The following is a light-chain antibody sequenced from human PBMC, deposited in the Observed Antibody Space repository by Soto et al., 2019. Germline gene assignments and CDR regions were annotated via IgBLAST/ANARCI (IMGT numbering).Light chain of an antibody. CDR3: QSYDSDFVV. Sequence: NFMLTQPHSVSESPGKTLSISCTRSSGSIANNYVQWYQQRPGSAPTTVIYENNQRLSGVPDRFSGSTDGSSNSASLTISGLQTEDEADYYCQSYDSDFVVCGGGTKVPVL. CDR2: ENN. J-gene: IGLJ2*01. CDR1: SGSIANNY. V-gene: IGLV6-57*04.